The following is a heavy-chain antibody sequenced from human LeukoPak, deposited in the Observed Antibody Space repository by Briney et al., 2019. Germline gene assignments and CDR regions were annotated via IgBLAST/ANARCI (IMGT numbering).Heavy chain of an antibody. CDR3: ARGSSVTTSFVDY. V-gene: IGHV4-31*03. CDR2: IYYSGST. J-gene: IGHJ4*02. D-gene: IGHD4-17*01. Sequence: TLPLTCTVSGGSISSGGYYWSWIRQHPGKGLEWIGYIYYSGSTYYNPSLKSRVTISVDTSKNQFSLKLSSVTAADTAVYYCARGSSVTTSFVDYWGQGTLVTVSS. CDR1: GGSISSGGYY.